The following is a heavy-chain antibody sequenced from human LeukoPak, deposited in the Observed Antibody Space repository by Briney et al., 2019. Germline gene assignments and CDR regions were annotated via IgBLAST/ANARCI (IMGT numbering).Heavy chain of an antibody. CDR1: GFTFADYA. Sequence: PGRSLRLSCAASGFTFADYAMHWVRQAPGKGQECVSGISWNSGSIGYADSVKGRFTISRDNAKNSLYLQMNSLRAEDTALYYCAKDRICIQLSGGYDYRGQGTLVTVSS. CDR3: AKDRICIQLSGGYDY. D-gene: IGHD5-18*01. V-gene: IGHV3-9*01. J-gene: IGHJ4*02. CDR2: ISWNSGSI.